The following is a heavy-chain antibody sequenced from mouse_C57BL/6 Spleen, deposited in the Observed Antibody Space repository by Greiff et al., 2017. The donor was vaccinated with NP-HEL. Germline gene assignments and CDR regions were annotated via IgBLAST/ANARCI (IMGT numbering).Heavy chain of an antibody. CDR3: ASTGKGWYFDV. Sequence: VQLQQPGAELVMPGASVKLSCKASGYTFTSYWMHWVKQRPGQGLEWIGEIDPSDSYTNYNQKFKGKSTLTVDKSSSTAYMQLSSLTSEDSAVYYCASTGKGWYFDVWGTGTTVTVSS. CDR2: IDPSDSYT. CDR1: GYTFTSYW. J-gene: IGHJ1*03. D-gene: IGHD4-1*02. V-gene: IGHV1-69*01.